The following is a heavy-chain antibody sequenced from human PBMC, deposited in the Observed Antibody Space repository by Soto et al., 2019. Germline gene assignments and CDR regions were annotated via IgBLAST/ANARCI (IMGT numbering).Heavy chain of an antibody. CDR3: ARGGYYFDSSGYYYEAFDI. CDR2: IIPIFGTA. J-gene: IGHJ3*02. Sequence: QVQLVQSGAEVKKPGSSVKVSCKASGGTFSSYAISWVRQAPGQGLEWMGGIIPIFGTANYAQKFQGRVTLPADQSTSTAYMERSSLRSEDTAVYYGARGGYYFDSSGYYYEAFDIWGQGTMVTGSS. D-gene: IGHD3-22*01. CDR1: GGTFSSYA. V-gene: IGHV1-69*01.